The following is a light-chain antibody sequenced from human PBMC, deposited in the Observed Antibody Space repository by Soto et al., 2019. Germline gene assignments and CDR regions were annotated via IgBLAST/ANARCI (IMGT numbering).Light chain of an antibody. V-gene: IGKV3-20*01. Sequence: EIVLTQSPGTLSLSPGERATLSCRASQTLSRGGLAWYQQKAGQAPRLLFYAASSRTHGIPDRFSGSGSGTDFTLTITRLEPEDFAVYYCQQYDDSPYNFGPGTKLEIK. CDR1: QTLSRGG. CDR2: AAS. J-gene: IGKJ2*01. CDR3: QQYDDSPYN.